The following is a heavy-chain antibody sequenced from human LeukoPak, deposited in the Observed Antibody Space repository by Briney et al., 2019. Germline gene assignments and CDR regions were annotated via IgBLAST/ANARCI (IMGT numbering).Heavy chain of an antibody. Sequence: ASVKVSCKASGYTFTSYDINWVRQATGQGLEWMGWMNPNSGNTGYAQKFQGRVTMTRNTSISTAYMELSSLRSEDTAVYYCARCVSYQGIFDYWGQGTLVTVSS. J-gene: IGHJ4*02. CDR2: MNPNSGNT. CDR3: ARCVSYQGIFDY. CDR1: GYTFTSYD. D-gene: IGHD1-26*01. V-gene: IGHV1-8*01.